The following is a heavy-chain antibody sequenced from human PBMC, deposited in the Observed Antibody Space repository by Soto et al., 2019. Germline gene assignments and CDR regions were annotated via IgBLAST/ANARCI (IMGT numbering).Heavy chain of an antibody. D-gene: IGHD4-17*01. J-gene: IGHJ6*02. CDR3: AKVWDGENSYYYYGMDV. V-gene: IGHV3-30*02. Sequence: KGRFTISRDNSKNTLYLQMNSLRAEDTAVYYCAKVWDGENSYYYYGMDVWGQGTTVTVSS.